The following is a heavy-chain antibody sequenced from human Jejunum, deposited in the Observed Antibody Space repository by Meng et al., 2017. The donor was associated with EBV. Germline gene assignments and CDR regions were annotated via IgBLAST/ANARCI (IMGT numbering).Heavy chain of an antibody. CDR1: RSSSTNSA. CDR3: ARVRGYSYGRTFDY. CDR2: INTNTVNP. V-gene: IGHV7-4-1*02. Sequence: VYSRAELKRPGASVMLSFNASRSSSTNSAMTCARQASGPGAEWMGWINTNTVNPTYAQGFTGRFVFSLHSSVSTAYLQISSIESEETAVYYCARVRGYSYGRTFDYWGQGTLVTVSS. D-gene: IGHD5-18*01. J-gene: IGHJ4*02.